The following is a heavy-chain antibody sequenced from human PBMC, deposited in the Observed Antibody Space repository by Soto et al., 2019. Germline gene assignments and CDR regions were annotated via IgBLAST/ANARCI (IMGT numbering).Heavy chain of an antibody. Sequence: GGSLRLSCTAAGFAFRSYGMDWVRQAPGKGLEWVTFISYDGSNKYYADSVKGRFTISRDNSKNTLYLQMNSLRAEDTAVYYCVKGGYHYFDYWGQGTLVTVSS. CDR2: ISYDGSNK. CDR3: VKGGYHYFDY. V-gene: IGHV3-30*18. D-gene: IGHD5-12*01. J-gene: IGHJ4*02. CDR1: GFAFRSYG.